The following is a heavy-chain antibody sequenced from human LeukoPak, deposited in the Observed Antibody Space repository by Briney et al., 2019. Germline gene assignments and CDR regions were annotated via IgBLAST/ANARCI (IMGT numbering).Heavy chain of an antibody. D-gene: IGHD3-10*01. CDR3: ARDDNYYGSGSYYRSVEY. V-gene: IGHV3-33*01. Sequence: PGGPLRLSCAASGFTLSSYGMHWVRQAPGKGLEWVAVIWYDGSNKYYADSVKGRFTISRDNSKNTLYLQMNSLRAEDTAVYYCARDDNYYGSGSYYRSVEYWGQGTLVTVSS. CDR2: IWYDGSNK. CDR1: GFTLSSYG. J-gene: IGHJ4*02.